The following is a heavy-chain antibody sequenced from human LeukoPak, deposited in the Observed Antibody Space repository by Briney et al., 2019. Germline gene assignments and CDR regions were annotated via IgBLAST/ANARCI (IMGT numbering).Heavy chain of an antibody. CDR3: ARARTMITFGGVRHAFDI. CDR1: GGTFSSYA. CDR2: IIPLLGIT. D-gene: IGHD3-16*01. Sequence: GASVKVSCKASGGTFSSYAISWVRQAPGQGLEWVGRIIPLLGITNHAQKLQGRVTVTADTATNTAYMELSSLIPDDTAVYYCARARTMITFGGVRHAFDIWGQGTLVTVSS. V-gene: IGHV1-69*04. J-gene: IGHJ3*02.